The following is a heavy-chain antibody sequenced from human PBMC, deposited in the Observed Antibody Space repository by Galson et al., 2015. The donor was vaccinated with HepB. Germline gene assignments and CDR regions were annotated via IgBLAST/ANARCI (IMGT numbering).Heavy chain of an antibody. CDR1: GGTFSSYA. Sequence: SVKVSCKASGGTFSSYAISWVRQAPGQGLEWMGGIIPIFGTANYAQKFQGRVTITADESTSTAYMELSSLRSEDTAVYYCARGNEMTYYYDSRGYGLDYWGQGTLVTVSS. CDR3: ARGNEMTYYYDSRGYGLDY. CDR2: IIPIFGTA. D-gene: IGHD3-22*01. J-gene: IGHJ4*02. V-gene: IGHV1-69*13.